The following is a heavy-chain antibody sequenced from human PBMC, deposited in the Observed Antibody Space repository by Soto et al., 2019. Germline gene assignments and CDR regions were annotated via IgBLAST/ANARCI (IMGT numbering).Heavy chain of an antibody. V-gene: IGHV3-23*01. CDR3: TKGAKVRLSLPGHFDY. J-gene: IGHJ4*02. CDR2: ISATGDTT. Sequence: EVRLLESGGGLVQPGGSLRLSCAASGFIFSSYAMSWVRQAPGKGLEWVSSISATGDTTYYADSVKGRFTLSRDNSKNTLFVQMNSLRAEDTALYYCTKGAKVRLSLPGHFDYWGQGTLVAVSS. CDR1: GFIFSSYA. D-gene: IGHD3-16*02.